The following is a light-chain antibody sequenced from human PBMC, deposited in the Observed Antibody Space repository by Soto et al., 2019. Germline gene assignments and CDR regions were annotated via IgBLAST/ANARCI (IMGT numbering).Light chain of an antibody. CDR3: SSYSSSATHVV. V-gene: IGLV2-14*03. CDR2: DVT. Sequence: QSALTQPAFVSGSPGRSVTLSCTGTSTDVGGFNYVSWYQHLPGRAPKLIIYDVTNRPSGISYRFSASKSGRTASLTISGLQAEDEADYYCSSYSSSATHVVFGGGTKLTVL. J-gene: IGLJ2*01. CDR1: STDVGGFNY.